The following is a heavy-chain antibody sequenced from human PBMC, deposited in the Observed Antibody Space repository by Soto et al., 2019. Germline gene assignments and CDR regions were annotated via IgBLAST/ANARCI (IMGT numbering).Heavy chain of an antibody. D-gene: IGHD4-4*01. Sequence: GGSLRLSCAASGFTFSSYAMSWVRQAPGKGLEWVSAISGSGGSTYYADSVKGRFTISRDNSKNTLYLQMNSLRAEDTAVYYCARWGAATVTNAFDYWGQGTLVTVSS. J-gene: IGHJ4*02. CDR1: GFTFSSYA. CDR2: ISGSGGST. CDR3: ARWGAATVTNAFDY. V-gene: IGHV3-23*01.